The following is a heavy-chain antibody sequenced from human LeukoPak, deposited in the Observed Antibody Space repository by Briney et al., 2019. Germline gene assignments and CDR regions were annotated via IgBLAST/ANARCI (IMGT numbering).Heavy chain of an antibody. CDR2: ISGSGHIT. J-gene: IGHJ4*02. CDR3: AKGGTASTIAVAGFDY. V-gene: IGHV3-23*01. D-gene: IGHD6-19*01. CDR1: GFTFSSYA. Sequence: GGSLRLSCAASGFTFSSYAMSWVRQAPGRGLEWVSTISGSGHITFYADSVKGRFTISSDNSKNTLYLQMNSLRAEDTAVYYCAKGGTASTIAVAGFDYWGQGTLVTVSS.